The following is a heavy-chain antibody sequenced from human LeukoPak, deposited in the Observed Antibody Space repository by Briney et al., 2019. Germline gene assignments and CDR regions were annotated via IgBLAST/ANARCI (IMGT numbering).Heavy chain of an antibody. Sequence: ASAKVSCKASGYTFTSYYMHWVRQATGQGLEWMGWMNPNSGNTGYAQKFQGRVTITTDESTSTAYMELSSLRSEDTAVYYCARSIAAQQPRYYYYYMDVWGKGTTVTVSS. CDR2: MNPNSGNT. CDR3: ARSIAAQQPRYYYYYMDV. J-gene: IGHJ6*03. D-gene: IGHD6-13*01. CDR1: GYTFTSYY. V-gene: IGHV1-8*03.